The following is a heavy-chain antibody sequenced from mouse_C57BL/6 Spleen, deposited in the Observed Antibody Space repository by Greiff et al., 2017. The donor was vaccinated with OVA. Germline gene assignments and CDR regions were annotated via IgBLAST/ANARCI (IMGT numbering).Heavy chain of an antibody. Sequence: QVQLKQSGPGLVAPSQSLSITCTVSGFSLTSYGVHWVRQPPGKGLEWLVVIWSDGSTTYNSALKSRLSISQDNSKSQVFLKMNSLQTDDTAMYYCARHRDYRGYAMDYWGQGTSVTVSS. CDR3: ARHRDYRGYAMDY. D-gene: IGHD2-12*01. J-gene: IGHJ4*01. CDR1: GFSLTSYG. V-gene: IGHV2-6-1*01. CDR2: IWSDGST.